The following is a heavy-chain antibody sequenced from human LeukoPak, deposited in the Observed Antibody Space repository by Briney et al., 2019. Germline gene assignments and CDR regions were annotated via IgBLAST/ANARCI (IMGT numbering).Heavy chain of an antibody. V-gene: IGHV3-48*03. CDR1: GYTFSSYE. J-gene: IGHJ5*02. CDR2: ISSSGSAI. Sequence: GGSLRLSCAASGYTFSSYEMNWVRRAPGKGLDWVSYISSSGSAIYYADSVRGRFTISRDDAKNSLYLQMNSLRAEDTAVYYCARARRDCSGGSCYPDYNWFDPWGQGTLVTVSS. D-gene: IGHD2-15*01. CDR3: ARARRDCSGGSCYPDYNWFDP.